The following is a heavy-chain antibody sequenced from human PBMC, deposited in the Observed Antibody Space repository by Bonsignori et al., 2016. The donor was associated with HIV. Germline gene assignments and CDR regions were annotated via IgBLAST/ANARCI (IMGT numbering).Heavy chain of an antibody. V-gene: IGHV3-23*01. CDR1: GFTFRSHA. Sequence: EVQLLESGGGLVQPGGSLRLSCAASGFTFRSHALSWVRQAPGKGLEWVAAISGASGTTYYADSVKGRFTISRDDSKSTLYLHMSGLRVGDTAIYYCARIRGLRKAVMGSVAGPSDSWGQGTLVIVSS. CDR3: ARIRGLRKAVMGSVAGPSDS. CDR2: ISGASGTT. J-gene: IGHJ4*02. D-gene: IGHD6-19*01.